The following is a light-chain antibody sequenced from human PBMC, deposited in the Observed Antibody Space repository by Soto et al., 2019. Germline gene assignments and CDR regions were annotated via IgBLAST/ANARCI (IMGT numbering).Light chain of an antibody. CDR2: GAS. CDR3: QQYRSWPRT. J-gene: IGKJ1*01. CDR1: QSVDIN. V-gene: IGKV3-15*01. Sequence: EIVMTQSPATLSLYTGERATLSCRASQSVDINLAWYQQKPGQAPRLLIYGASTRATDMPGRFSGRGAGAEFTLTISSLQSEDFAVYYCQQYRSWPRTFGQGTKVDI.